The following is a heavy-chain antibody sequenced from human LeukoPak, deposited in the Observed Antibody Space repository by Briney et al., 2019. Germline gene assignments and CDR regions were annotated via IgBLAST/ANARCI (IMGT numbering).Heavy chain of an antibody. D-gene: IGHD5-12*01. J-gene: IGHJ4*02. CDR1: GFTFSSYW. V-gene: IGHV3-7*03. CDR2: IKQDGSEK. Sequence: GGSLRLSCAASGFTFSSYWMSWVRQAPGKGLEWVANIKQDGSEKYYVDSVKGRFTISRDNAKNSLHLQMNSLRAEDTAVYYCASAGYLPVPLNYWGQGTLVTVSS. CDR3: ASAGYLPVPLNY.